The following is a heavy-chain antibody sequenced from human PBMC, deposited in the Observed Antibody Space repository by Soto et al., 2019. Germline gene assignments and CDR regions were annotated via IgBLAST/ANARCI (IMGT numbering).Heavy chain of an antibody. Sequence: QVQLQESGPGLVKPSQTLSLTCTVSGGSISSGGYYWSWNRQHQGKGLEWNGYSYYSGSTYYNPSLNVRVTISVDTSQNQFSLKLSSVTAADTAVYYCARASYGDYSFDIWGQGTMVTVSS. CDR1: GGSISSGGYY. J-gene: IGHJ3*02. CDR2: SYYSGST. CDR3: ARASYGDYSFDI. D-gene: IGHD4-17*01. V-gene: IGHV4-31*03.